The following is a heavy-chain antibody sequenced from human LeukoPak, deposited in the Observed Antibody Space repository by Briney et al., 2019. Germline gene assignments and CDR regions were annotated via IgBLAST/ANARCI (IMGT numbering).Heavy chain of an antibody. CDR3: ASPQEYSSSSFRAGGSDY. J-gene: IGHJ4*02. Sequence: SVKVSCKASGGTFSSYAISWVRQAPGQGLEWMGGIIPIFGTANYAQKFQGRVTITTDESTSTAYMELSSLRSEDTAVYYCASPQEYSSSSFRAGGSDYWGQGTLVTVSS. D-gene: IGHD6-6*01. CDR1: GGTFSSYA. V-gene: IGHV1-69*05. CDR2: IIPIFGTA.